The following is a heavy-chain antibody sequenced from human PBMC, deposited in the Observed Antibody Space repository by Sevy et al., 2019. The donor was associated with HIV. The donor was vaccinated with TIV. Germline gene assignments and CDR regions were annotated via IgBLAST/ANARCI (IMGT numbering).Heavy chain of an antibody. CDR1: GYTFTSYG. J-gene: IGHJ6*02. CDR3: ARDSIPLVQGVIITPYYYGMDV. D-gene: IGHD3-10*01. V-gene: IGHV1-18*01. Sequence: ASVTVSCKASGYTFTSYGISWVRQAPGQGLEWMGWISAYNGNTNYAQKLQGRVTMTTDTSTSTAYMELRSLRSDDTAVYYCARDSIPLVQGVIITPYYYGMDVWGQGTTVTVSS. CDR2: ISAYNGNT.